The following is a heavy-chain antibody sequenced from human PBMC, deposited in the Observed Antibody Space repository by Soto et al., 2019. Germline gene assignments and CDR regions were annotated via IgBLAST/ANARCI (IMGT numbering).Heavy chain of an antibody. CDR2: ISSSSSTI. Sequence: GGSLRLSCAASGFTFSSYSMNWVRQAPGKGLEWVSYISSSSSTIYYADSVKGQFTISRDNAKNSLYLQMNSLRDEDTAVYYCARDRDMITFGGVIVPFFDYWGQGTPVTVSS. CDR1: GFTFSSYS. D-gene: IGHD3-16*02. CDR3: ARDRDMITFGGVIVPFFDY. J-gene: IGHJ4*02. V-gene: IGHV3-48*02.